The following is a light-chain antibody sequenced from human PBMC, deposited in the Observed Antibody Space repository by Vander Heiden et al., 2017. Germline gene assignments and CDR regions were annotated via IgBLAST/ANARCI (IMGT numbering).Light chain of an antibody. V-gene: IGKV3-20*01. J-gene: IGKJ4*01. CDR3: HPYNGS. CDR1: QSVTSSY. CDR2: GAA. Sequence: EIVLTQSPGTLSLSPGERATLSCRASQSVTSSYLAWDQQKPGQAPRLLIDGAANRATGITDRVSASGSGTDFTRTISRLEPEDFAVWNGHPYNGSFGGWTKVEIK.